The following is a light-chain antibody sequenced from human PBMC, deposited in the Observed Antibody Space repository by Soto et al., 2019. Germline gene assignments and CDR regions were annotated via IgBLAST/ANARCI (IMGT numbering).Light chain of an antibody. Sequence: EIVMTQSPATLSVSPGERATLSCRASQSVSYNLAWYQHKPGQAPRLLIYGPSTRATGIPARFSGSGSGTEFTLTISSLQPDDFATYYCQQYNSYSWTFGQGTKVDIK. V-gene: IGKV3-15*01. CDR2: GPS. CDR1: QSVSYN. CDR3: QQYNSYSWT. J-gene: IGKJ1*01.